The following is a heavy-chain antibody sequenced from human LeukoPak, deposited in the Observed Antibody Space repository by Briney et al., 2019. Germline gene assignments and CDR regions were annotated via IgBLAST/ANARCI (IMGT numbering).Heavy chain of an antibody. CDR1: GGSISSGDYY. J-gene: IGHJ3*02. D-gene: IGHD2-15*01. CDR2: IYYSGST. V-gene: IGHV4-30-4*08. CDR3: ARNIVVVVAATPGRLERRPDAFDI. Sequence: SQTLSLTCTVSGGSISSGDYYWSWIRQPPGKGLEWIGYIYYSGSTYYNPSLKGRVTISVDTSKNQFSLKLSSVTAADTAVYYCARNIVVVVAATPGRLERRPDAFDIWGQGTMVTVSS.